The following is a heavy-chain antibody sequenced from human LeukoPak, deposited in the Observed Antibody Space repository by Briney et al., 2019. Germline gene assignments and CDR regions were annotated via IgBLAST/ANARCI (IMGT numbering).Heavy chain of an antibody. V-gene: IGHV1-18*01. CDR3: ARDRGYYYGSGSPPYNWFDP. D-gene: IGHD3-10*01. J-gene: IGHJ5*02. Sequence: ASVKVSCKASGYTFTSYGISWVRQAPGQGLEWMGWISAYNGNTNYAQKLQGRVTMTTDTSTSTAYMELRSLRSDDTAVYYCARDRGYYYGSGSPPYNWFDPWGQGTLVTVSS. CDR2: ISAYNGNT. CDR1: GYTFTSYG.